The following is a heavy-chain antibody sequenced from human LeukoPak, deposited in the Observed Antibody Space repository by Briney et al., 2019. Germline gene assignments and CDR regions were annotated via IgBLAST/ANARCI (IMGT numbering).Heavy chain of an antibody. CDR1: GYNFAIYY. CDR3: ARQEGQLLMF. V-gene: IGHV5-51*01. D-gene: IGHD2-2*01. J-gene: IGHJ4*02. Sequence: GESLKISCKGSGYNFAIYYIAWVRQMPGKGLEWIGIIYPTDSDTTYSPSFQGQVTISDDKSITTAYLQWSSLKASDTAMYYCARQEGQLLMFWGQGTLVTVSS. CDR2: IYPTDSDT.